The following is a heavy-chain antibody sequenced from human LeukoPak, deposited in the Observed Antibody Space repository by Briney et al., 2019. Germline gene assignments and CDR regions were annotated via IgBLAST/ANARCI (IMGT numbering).Heavy chain of an antibody. V-gene: IGHV5-10-1*01. Sequence: GESLRISYKGSGYSFTNFWINWVRQMPGKGLEWMGRIDPSDSYTNYSPSFQGHVTISADKSISTAYLQWSSLKASDTAMYYCASCSSVYRAFDIWGQGTMVTVSS. D-gene: IGHD3-16*02. J-gene: IGHJ3*02. CDR1: GYSFTNFW. CDR3: ASCSSVYRAFDI. CDR2: IDPSDSYT.